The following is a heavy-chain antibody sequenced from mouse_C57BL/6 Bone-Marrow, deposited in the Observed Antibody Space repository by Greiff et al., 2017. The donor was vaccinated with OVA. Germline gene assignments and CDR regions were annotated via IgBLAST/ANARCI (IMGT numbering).Heavy chain of an antibody. D-gene: IGHD1-1*01. CDR1: GYTFTDYY. CDR3: ARNYGSTYYFDY. V-gene: IGHV1-75*01. CDR2: IFPGSGST. J-gene: IGHJ2*01. Sequence: VQLQESGPELVKPGASVKISCKASGYTFTDYYINWVKQRPGQGLEWIGWIFPGSGSTYYNEKFKGKATLTVDKSSSTAYMLLSSLTSEDSAVYYCARNYGSTYYFDYWGQGTTLTVSS.